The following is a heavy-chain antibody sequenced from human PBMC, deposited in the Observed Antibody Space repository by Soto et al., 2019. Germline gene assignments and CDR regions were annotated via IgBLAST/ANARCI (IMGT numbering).Heavy chain of an antibody. V-gene: IGHV3-23*01. CDR3: AKERWAAAGTPTLDY. J-gene: IGHJ4*02. Sequence: EVQLLESGGGLVQPGGSLRLSCAASGFTFSSYAISWVRQAPGKGLEWVSAISGGTSSTYYADSVKGRFTISRDNSKKTLYLQMNSLRAEDTAVYYCAKERWAAAGTPTLDYWGQGTLVTVSS. CDR2: ISGGTSST. D-gene: IGHD6-13*01. CDR1: GFTFSSYA.